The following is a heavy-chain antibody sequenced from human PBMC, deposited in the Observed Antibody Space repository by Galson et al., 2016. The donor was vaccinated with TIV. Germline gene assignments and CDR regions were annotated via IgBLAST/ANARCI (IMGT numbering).Heavy chain of an antibody. V-gene: IGHV1-46*03. D-gene: IGHD3-16*01. CDR1: GYTFTRYY. Sequence: SVKVSCKASGYTFTRYYIHWVRQAAGQGLEWMGIIDPSNGGTTYAQKFQGRLTLTRDTSTSTVYFELSSLTSEDTALYHCASPHSGSYDFDYWGQGTLVTVSS. CDR3: ASPHSGSYDFDY. CDR2: IDPSNGGT. J-gene: IGHJ4*02.